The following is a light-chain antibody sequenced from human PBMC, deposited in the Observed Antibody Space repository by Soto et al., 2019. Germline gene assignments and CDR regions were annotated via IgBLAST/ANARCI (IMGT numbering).Light chain of an antibody. V-gene: IGKV3D-11*01. J-gene: IGKJ4*01. CDR2: DAS. CDR1: QGVSSY. CDR3: QRSSNWLT. Sequence: EIVLTQSPATLSLSPGERATLSGRASQGVSSYLAWYQQKPGQAPRLLIYDASNRATGIPARFSGSGPGTDFTHTISSLEPEDFAVYYCQRSSNWLTFGGGTKLDIK.